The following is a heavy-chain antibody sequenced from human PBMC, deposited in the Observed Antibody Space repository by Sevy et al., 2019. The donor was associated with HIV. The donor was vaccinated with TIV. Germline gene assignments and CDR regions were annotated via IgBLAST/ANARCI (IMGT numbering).Heavy chain of an antibody. J-gene: IGHJ6*02. CDR1: GFTFSRYW. D-gene: IGHD3-3*01. CDR2: INTHGTNT. CDR3: AREGVDFWSGPVDFDYGMDV. Sequence: GGSLRLSCAASGFTFSRYWMHCVRHAPGKGLVWVSRINTHGTNTIYADYVKGRFTISRDNAKNTVSLQMNSLRADDTGVYYCAREGVDFWSGPVDFDYGMDVWGQGTTVTVSS. V-gene: IGHV3-74*01.